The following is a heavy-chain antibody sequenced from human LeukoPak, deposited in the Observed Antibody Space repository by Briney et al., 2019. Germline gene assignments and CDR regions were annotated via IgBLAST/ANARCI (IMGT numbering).Heavy chain of an antibody. CDR3: AKEGDQFRGYLDA. CDR1: GFMFSRLG. Sequence: GESLKISCTASGFMFSRLGMQWVRQAPGEGLEWVAMIWHDGSVEEYADSVKGRFTTSRDNSQNTLYLQMNSLRDDDTAAYYCAKEGDQFRGYLDAWGKGTTVTVSS. V-gene: IGHV3-33*06. J-gene: IGHJ6*03. D-gene: IGHD3-16*01. CDR2: IWHDGSVE.